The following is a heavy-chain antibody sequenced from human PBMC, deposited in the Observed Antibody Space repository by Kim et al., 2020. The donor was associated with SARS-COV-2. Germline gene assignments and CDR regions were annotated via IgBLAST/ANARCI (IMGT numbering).Heavy chain of an antibody. CDR3: AKDPPMVRGVFTHPTEDFQL. CDR1: GFTFNGFS. J-gene: IGHJ1*01. Sequence: GGSLRLSCAASGFTFNGFSMSWVRQAPGKGLEWVSGIDVGGGMKYSADSVKGRFTISRDNSRTTVFLQMDSLRVEDTAVYYCAKDPPMVRGVFTHPTEDFQLW. V-gene: IGHV3-23*01. CDR2: IDVGGGMK. D-gene: IGHD3-10*01.